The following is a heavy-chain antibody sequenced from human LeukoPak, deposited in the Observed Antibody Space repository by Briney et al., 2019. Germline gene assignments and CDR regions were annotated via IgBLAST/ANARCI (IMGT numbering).Heavy chain of an antibody. Sequence: SETLSLTCTVSGGSISSYYWSWIRQPPGKGLEWIRYIYYSGSTNYNPSLKSRVTISVDTSKNQFSLKLSSVTAADTAVYYCAGSNTYSSGYYRFDYWGQGTLVTVSS. CDR2: IYYSGST. J-gene: IGHJ4*02. CDR3: AGSNTYSSGYYRFDY. V-gene: IGHV4-59*01. D-gene: IGHD3-22*01. CDR1: GGSISSYY.